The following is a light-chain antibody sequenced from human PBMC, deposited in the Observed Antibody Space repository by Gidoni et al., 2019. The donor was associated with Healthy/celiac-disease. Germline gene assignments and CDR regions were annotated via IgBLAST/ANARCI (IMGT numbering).Light chain of an antibody. V-gene: IGLV2-23*01. CDR2: EGS. J-gene: IGLJ2*01. CDR1: SSDVGSYNL. CDR3: CSYAGSVV. Sequence: QSALTQPASVSGSPGQSITISCTGTSSDVGSYNLVSWYQQHPGKAPKLMIYEGSKRPSRVSTRFSGSKSGNTASLTLSGLQAEDEADYYCCSYAGSVVFGGGTKLTVL.